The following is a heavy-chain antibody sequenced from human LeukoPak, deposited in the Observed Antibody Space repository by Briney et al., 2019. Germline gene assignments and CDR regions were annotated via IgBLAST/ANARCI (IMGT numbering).Heavy chain of an antibody. D-gene: IGHD4-17*01. CDR3: AKSVRRPTTVTDY. CDR2: ISGSGGST. J-gene: IGHJ4*02. Sequence: GGSLRLSCAASGFTFSSYAMSWVRQAPGKGLEWVSAISGSGGSTYYADSVKGRFTISRDNSKNTLYLQMNSLRAEDTAVCYCAKSVRRPTTVTDYWGQGTLVTVSS. V-gene: IGHV3-23*01. CDR1: GFTFSSYA.